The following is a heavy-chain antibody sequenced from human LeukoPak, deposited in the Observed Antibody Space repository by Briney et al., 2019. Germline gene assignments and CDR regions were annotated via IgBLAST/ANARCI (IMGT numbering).Heavy chain of an antibody. CDR2: INPNSGNT. CDR1: GYTFTSHD. Sequence: ASVKVSCKASGYTFTSHDINWVRQATGQGLEGVGYINPNSGNTGYAQKFQGRVTLTRDTSTNTAYMELTSLRSEDTAVYYCTRVPRESYSHWGQGTLVTVSS. CDR3: TRVPRESYSH. D-gene: IGHD1-26*01. J-gene: IGHJ4*02. V-gene: IGHV1-8*01.